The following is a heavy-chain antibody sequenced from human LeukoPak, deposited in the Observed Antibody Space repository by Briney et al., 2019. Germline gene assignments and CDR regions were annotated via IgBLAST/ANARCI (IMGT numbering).Heavy chain of an antibody. D-gene: IGHD3-22*01. CDR3: ASSSGYYAEAFDY. CDR2: IIPIFGTA. CDR1: GGTFSSYA. V-gene: IGHV1-69*05. J-gene: IGHJ4*02. Sequence: SVKVSCKASGGTFSSYAISWVRQAPGQGLEWMGGIIPIFGTANYAQKFQGRVTITTDESTSTAYMELSSLRSEDTAVYYCASSSGYYAEAFDYWGQGTLVTVSS.